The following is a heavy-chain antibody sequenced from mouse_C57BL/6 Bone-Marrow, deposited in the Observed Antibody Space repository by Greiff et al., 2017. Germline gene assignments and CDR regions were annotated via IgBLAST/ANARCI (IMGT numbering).Heavy chain of an antibody. CDR1: GFNIKADY. CDR3: TSYDYDYAMDY. J-gene: IGHJ4*01. Sequence: EVQLQQSGAELVRPGASVKLSCTASGFNIKADYMHWVKQRPEQGLEWIGWIDPENGDTEYASKFQGKATITADTSSNTAYLQLSSLASDDTAVYYCTSYDYDYAMDYWGQGTSVTVSS. D-gene: IGHD2-4*01. V-gene: IGHV14-4*01. CDR2: IDPENGDT.